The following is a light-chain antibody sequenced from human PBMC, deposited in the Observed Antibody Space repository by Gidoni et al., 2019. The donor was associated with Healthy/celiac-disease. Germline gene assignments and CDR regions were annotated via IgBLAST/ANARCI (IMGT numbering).Light chain of an antibody. V-gene: IGKV1-39*01. CDR3: QQSYSTPPA. Sequence: DIQMTQSPSSLSASVGDRVTITCRASQSISSYLNWYQQKPGKAPKLLIYAASSLQSGVPSRFSGSGSGTDFTLTSSSLQPEDFATYYCQQSYSTPPAFXQXTKVEIK. CDR2: AAS. J-gene: IGKJ1*01. CDR1: QSISSY.